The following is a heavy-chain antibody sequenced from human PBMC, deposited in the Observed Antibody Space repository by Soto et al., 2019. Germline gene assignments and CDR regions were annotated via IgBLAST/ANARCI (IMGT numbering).Heavy chain of an antibody. J-gene: IGHJ4*02. CDR2: IYYSGST. CDR1: GGSISSGDYY. CDR3: ARAPNRIAAAGTTLKAFDY. V-gene: IGHV4-30-4*01. D-gene: IGHD6-13*01. Sequence: PSETLSLTCTVSGGSISSGDYYWSWIRQPPGKGLEWIGYIYYSGSTYYNPSLKSRVTISVDTSKNQFSLKLMSLTAADTAVYYCARAPNRIAAAGTTLKAFDYWGQGTLVTVSS.